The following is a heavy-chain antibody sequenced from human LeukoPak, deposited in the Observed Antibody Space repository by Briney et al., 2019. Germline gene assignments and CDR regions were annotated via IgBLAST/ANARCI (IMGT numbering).Heavy chain of an antibody. D-gene: IGHD3-16*01. J-gene: IGHJ6*02. CDR3: AREESGGVYGMGV. CDR1: GFSLSRYD. Sequence: GGSLRLSCASPGFSLSRYDMHWVRQPIGGGLEWVSTISPAGNTYYPGSVKGRFTISRENAKNSLFLQMNNLRAGDTAVYICAREESGGVYGMGVWGQGATVTVSS. CDR2: ISPAGNT. V-gene: IGHV3-13*01.